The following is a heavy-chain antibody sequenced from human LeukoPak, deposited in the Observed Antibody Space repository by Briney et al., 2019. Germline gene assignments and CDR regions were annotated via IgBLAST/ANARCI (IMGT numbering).Heavy chain of an antibody. V-gene: IGHV4-59*01. CDR1: SGSISSYY. CDR3: AREGWFGAIDY. Sequence: SETLSLTCTVSSGSISSYYWSWIRQPPGKGLEWIGYIYYSGSTNYNPSLKSRVTISVDTSKNQFSLKLSSVTAADTAVYYCAREGWFGAIDYWGQGTLVTVSS. J-gene: IGHJ4*02. D-gene: IGHD3-10*01. CDR2: IYYSGST.